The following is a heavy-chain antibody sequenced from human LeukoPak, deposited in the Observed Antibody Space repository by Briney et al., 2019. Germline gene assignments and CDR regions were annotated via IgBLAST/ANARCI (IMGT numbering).Heavy chain of an antibody. V-gene: IGHV3-30*18. D-gene: IGHD6-19*01. Sequence: PGGSLRLSCAASGFTFSSYGMPWVCQAPGKGLEWVAVISYDGSNKYYADSVKGRFTISRDNSKNTLYLQMNSLRAEDTAVYYCAKDIAVAGTLDYWGQGTPVTVSS. J-gene: IGHJ4*02. CDR2: ISYDGSNK. CDR1: GFTFSSYG. CDR3: AKDIAVAGTLDY.